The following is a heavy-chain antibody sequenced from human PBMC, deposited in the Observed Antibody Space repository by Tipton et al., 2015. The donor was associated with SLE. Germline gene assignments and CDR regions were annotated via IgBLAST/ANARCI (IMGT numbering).Heavy chain of an antibody. CDR2: IYYSGST. V-gene: IGHV4-30-2*01. Sequence: TLSLTCAVSGGSISSGFYFWSWVRQPPGKGLEWIGNIYYSGSTYYNPSLQSRITISVDTSKSQFSLKLSSMTAADTAVYYCARDSTSGWHDYWGQGTLVTVSS. J-gene: IGHJ4*02. CDR1: GGSISSGFYF. CDR3: ARDSTSGWHDY. D-gene: IGHD6-25*01.